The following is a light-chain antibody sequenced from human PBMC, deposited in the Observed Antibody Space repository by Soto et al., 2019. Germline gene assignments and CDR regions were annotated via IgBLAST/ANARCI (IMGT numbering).Light chain of an antibody. CDR1: ASNVGSTY. V-gene: IGLV1-47*01. J-gene: IGLJ2*01. CDR2: RNN. Sequence: QSVLTQPPSASGTPGQRVSISCSGSASNVGSTYVFWYQQLPGAAPALLIYRNNQRPSGVSDRFSGSKSGTSASLAISGLQVDDEADSYCASWDNDLNGPIFGGGTKLTVL. CDR3: ASWDNDLNGPI.